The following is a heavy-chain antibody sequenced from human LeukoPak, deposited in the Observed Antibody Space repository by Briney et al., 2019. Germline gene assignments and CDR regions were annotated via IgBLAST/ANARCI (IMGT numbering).Heavy chain of an antibody. CDR3: ARGNPYYGATKGYFDL. CDR2: IYYSGST. J-gene: IGHJ2*01. Sequence: SETLSLTCTVSGGSISSGGYYWSWIRQHPGKGLEWIGYIYYSGSTYYNPSLKSRVTISVDTSKNQFSLKLSSVTAADTAVYYCARGNPYYGATKGYFDLWGRGTLVTVSS. V-gene: IGHV4-30-4*08. D-gene: IGHD3-10*01. CDR1: GGSISSGGYY.